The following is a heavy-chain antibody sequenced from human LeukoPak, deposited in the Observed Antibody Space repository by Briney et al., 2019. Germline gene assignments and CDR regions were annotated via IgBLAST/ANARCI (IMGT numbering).Heavy chain of an antibody. J-gene: IGHJ5*02. D-gene: IGHD2-21*01. Sequence: GASVKVSCKASGYTFTGYYMHWVRQAPGQGLEWMGRINPNSGGTNYAQKFQGRVTMTRDTSISTAYMELSRLRSDDTAVYYCARESAGYCGGDCYSNWFDPWGQGTLVTVSS. CDR2: INPNSGGT. CDR3: ARESAGYCGGDCYSNWFDP. V-gene: IGHV1-2*06. CDR1: GYTFTGYY.